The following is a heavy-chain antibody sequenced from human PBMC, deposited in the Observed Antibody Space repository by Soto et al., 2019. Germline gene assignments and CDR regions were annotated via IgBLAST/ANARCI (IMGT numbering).Heavy chain of an antibody. D-gene: IGHD3-9*01. CDR1: GFTFSSYA. CDR3: ARSLYFDWLLSTSYYYYYGMDV. J-gene: IGHJ6*02. V-gene: IGHV3-30-3*01. Sequence: GGSLRLSCAASGFTFSSYAMHWVRQAPGKGLEWVAVISYDGSNKYYAESVKGRFTISRDNSKNTLYLQMNRLRAEDTAVYYCARSLYFDWLLSTSYYYYYGMDVWGQGTTVTVSS. CDR2: ISYDGSNK.